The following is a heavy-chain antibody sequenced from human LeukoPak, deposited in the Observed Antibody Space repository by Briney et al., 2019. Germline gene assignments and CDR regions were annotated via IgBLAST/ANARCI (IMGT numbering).Heavy chain of an antibody. CDR1: GFIFSSNY. Sequence: PGGSLRLSCAASGFIFSSNYMTWVRQAPGKGLEWVSVIYSDGKTYYADSVKGRSTISRDNSKNTLYLQMNSLRAEDTAVYYCAREWELQDGFDIWGQGTMVTVSS. CDR2: IYSDGKT. V-gene: IGHV3-53*01. D-gene: IGHD1-26*01. J-gene: IGHJ3*02. CDR3: AREWELQDGFDI.